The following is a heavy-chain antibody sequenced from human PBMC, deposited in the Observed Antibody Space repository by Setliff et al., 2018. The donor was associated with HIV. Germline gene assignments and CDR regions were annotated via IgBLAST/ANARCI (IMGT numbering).Heavy chain of an antibody. CDR2: ISSSGST. J-gene: IGHJ4*02. D-gene: IGHD6-13*01. CDR3: ARSPAAEGY. V-gene: IGHV4-61*09. CDR1: GGSIRRGDYY. Sequence: SETLSLTCTVSGGSIRRGDYYWSWIRQPAGEGLEWIGQISSSGSTNYNPSLKNRVTISVDKSKNQFSLELSSVTAADTAVYYCARSPAAEGYWGRGTLVTVSS.